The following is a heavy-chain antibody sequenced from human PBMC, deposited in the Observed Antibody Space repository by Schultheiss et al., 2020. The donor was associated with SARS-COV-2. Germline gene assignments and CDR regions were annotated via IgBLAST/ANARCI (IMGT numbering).Heavy chain of an antibody. Sequence: SETLSLTCTVSGGSISSYYWSWIRQPAGKGLEWIGRINTSGNTNYNPSLRSRVTISVDTSKNQFSLKLSSVTAADTAVYYCAREVGVGDYDSWGQGTTVTVSS. D-gene: IGHD4-17*01. CDR3: AREVGVGDYDS. CDR2: INTSGNT. V-gene: IGHV4-4*07. J-gene: IGHJ6*02. CDR1: GGSISSYY.